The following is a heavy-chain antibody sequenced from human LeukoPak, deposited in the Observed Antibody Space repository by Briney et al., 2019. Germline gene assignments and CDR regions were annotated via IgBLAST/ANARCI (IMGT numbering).Heavy chain of an antibody. CDR3: ARDQEAYCSSASCYEFSYYMDV. V-gene: IGHV4-39*07. CDR1: GGSISSSSYY. J-gene: IGHJ6*03. Sequence: SETLSLTCTVSGGSISSSSYYWGWIRQPPGKGLEWIGSIYYSGSTNYNPSLKSRVTISVDTSKNQFSLKLSSVTAADTAVYYCARDQEAYCSSASCYEFSYYMDVWGKGTTVTISS. CDR2: IYYSGST. D-gene: IGHD2-2*01.